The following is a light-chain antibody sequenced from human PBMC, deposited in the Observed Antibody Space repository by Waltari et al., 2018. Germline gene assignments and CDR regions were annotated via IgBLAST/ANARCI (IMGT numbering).Light chain of an antibody. Sequence: DIVMTQSPLSLAVTPGEPASISCRSSRSLLHSNGYNSLDWFLQKPGQSPQLLIYLASYRASGVPARFSGSGSGTDFTLKISRVEAEDVGVYYCMQSEQMPGTFGGETRLEIK. CDR1: RSLLHSNGYNS. CDR2: LAS. CDR3: MQSEQMPGT. V-gene: IGKV2-28*01. J-gene: IGKJ4*01.